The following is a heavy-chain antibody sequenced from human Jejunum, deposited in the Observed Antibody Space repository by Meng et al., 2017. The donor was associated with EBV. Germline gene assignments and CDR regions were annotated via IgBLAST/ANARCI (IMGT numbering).Heavy chain of an antibody. CDR1: RGSFSGYY. Sequence: GQLQTWGAGLLKPSETLSLTCAVYRGSFSGYYWSWIRQHPGKGLEWIGEINHSGSTNYNPSLRSRVTISVETSKNQFSLRLNSVTAADTAAYYCARLGGYASGTYYPIDPWGQGTLVTVSS. D-gene: IGHD3-10*01. V-gene: IGHV4-34*02. CDR3: ARLGGYASGTYYPIDP. CDR2: INHSGST. J-gene: IGHJ5*02.